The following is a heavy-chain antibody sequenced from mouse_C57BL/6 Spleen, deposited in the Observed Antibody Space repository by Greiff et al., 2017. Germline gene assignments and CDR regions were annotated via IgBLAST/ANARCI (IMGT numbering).Heavy chain of an antibody. CDR2: INPNYGTT. D-gene: IGHD4-1*01. V-gene: IGHV1-39*01. CDR3: ARSPLTGTLYAMDY. Sequence: EVKLMESGPELVKPGASVKISCKASGYSFTDYNMNWVKQSNGKSLEWIGVINPNYGTTSYNQKFKGKATLTVDQSSSTAYMQLNSLTSEDSAVYYCARSPLTGTLYAMDYWGQGTSVTVSS. CDR1: GYSFTDYN. J-gene: IGHJ4*01.